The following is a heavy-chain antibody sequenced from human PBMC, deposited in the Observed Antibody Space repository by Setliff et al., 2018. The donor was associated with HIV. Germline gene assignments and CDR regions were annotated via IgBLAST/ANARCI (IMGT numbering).Heavy chain of an antibody. Sequence: SVKVSCKTSGGTFSTYVISWVRQAPGQGLEWMGGIITIFGTPNYAQKFQDRATITADESTTTVYMELSSLTSEDTAVYYCARGQTTNNIKAEAFDIWGQGTLVTVSS. CDR3: ARGQTTNNIKAEAFDI. V-gene: IGHV1-69*13. D-gene: IGHD1-20*01. CDR2: IITIFGTP. CDR1: GGTFSTYV. J-gene: IGHJ3*02.